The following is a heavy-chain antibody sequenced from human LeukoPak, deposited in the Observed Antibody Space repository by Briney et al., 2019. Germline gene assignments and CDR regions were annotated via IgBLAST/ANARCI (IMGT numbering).Heavy chain of an antibody. J-gene: IGHJ4*02. Sequence: SETLSLTCAVYGGSLSGYYWSWIRQPPGKGLEWIGEINHSGSTNYNPSLKSRVTISVDTSKNQFSLKLSSVTAADTAVYYCARYFGSGEYYFDYWGQGTLVTVSS. CDR2: INHSGST. V-gene: IGHV4-34*01. CDR1: GGSLSGYY. CDR3: ARYFGSGEYYFDY. D-gene: IGHD3-10*01.